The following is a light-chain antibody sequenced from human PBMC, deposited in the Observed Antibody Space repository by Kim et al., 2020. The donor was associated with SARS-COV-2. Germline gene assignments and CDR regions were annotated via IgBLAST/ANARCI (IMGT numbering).Light chain of an antibody. V-gene: IGKV1-5*03. CDR3: QQYESYLT. CDR1: QDIGTW. Sequence: DIQMTQSPSTLSASVGDRVTMTCRASQDIGTWVAWYQQRPGRAPKLLIYKASALDSGVPGRFSGSGSGTEFTLTIDSLQADDFAIYYCQQYESYLTFGQGTKVEIK. J-gene: IGKJ1*01. CDR2: KAS.